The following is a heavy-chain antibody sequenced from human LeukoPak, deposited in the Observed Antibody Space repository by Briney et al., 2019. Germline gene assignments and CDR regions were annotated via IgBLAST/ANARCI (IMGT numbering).Heavy chain of an antibody. CDR2: ISSSSSTI. J-gene: IGHJ3*02. V-gene: IGHV3-48*02. CDR1: GFTFSSYS. Sequence: GGSLRLSCAASGFTFSSYSMNWVRQAPGKGLEWVSYISSSSSTIYYADSVKGRFTISRDNAKNSLYLQMNSLRDEDTAVYYCASGVGFFDWSYGGPYAFDIWGQGTMVTASS. D-gene: IGHD3-9*01. CDR3: ASGVGFFDWSYGGPYAFDI.